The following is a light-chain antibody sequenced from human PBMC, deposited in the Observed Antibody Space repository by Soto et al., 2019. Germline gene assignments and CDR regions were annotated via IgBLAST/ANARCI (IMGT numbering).Light chain of an antibody. V-gene: IGLV2-11*01. J-gene: IGLJ1*01. CDR3: CSFAGGYIYV. CDR1: SSDVGGYNY. Sequence: QSVLTQPRSVSGSPGQSVTISCTGTSSDVGGYNYVSWYQQHPGKAPKLMIYDVNKRPSGVPDRFSGSKSDNTASLTISGLHADDEADYYCCSFAGGYIYVFGTGTKLTVL. CDR2: DVN.